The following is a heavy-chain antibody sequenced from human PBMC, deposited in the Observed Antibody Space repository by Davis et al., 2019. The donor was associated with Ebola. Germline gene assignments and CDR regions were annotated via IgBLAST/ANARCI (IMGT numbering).Heavy chain of an antibody. CDR2: IYWSDDK. J-gene: IGHJ4*02. Sequence: SGPTLVKPTQTLTLTCTFSGFSLSTSGVGVGWIRQPPGKALEWLALIYWSDDKRYSPSLKSRLTITKDTSKNQVVLTMTNMDPVDTATYYCARLYSNYPPFDYWGQGTLVTVSS. CDR1: GFSLSTSGVG. V-gene: IGHV2-5*01. CDR3: ARLYSNYPPFDY. D-gene: IGHD4-11*01.